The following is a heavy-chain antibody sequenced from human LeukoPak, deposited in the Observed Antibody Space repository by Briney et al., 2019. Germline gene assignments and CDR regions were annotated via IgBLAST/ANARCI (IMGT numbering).Heavy chain of an antibody. CDR1: GGSISSYY. Sequence: SETLSLTCTVSGGSISSYYWSWIRQPPGKGLEWIGYIYYSGSTNYNPSLKCRVTISVDTSKNQFSLKLSSVTAADTAVYYCARRRSLKSGFDYWGQGTLVTVSS. CDR2: IYYSGST. CDR3: ARRRSLKSGFDY. V-gene: IGHV4-59*01. J-gene: IGHJ4*02. D-gene: IGHD3-10*01.